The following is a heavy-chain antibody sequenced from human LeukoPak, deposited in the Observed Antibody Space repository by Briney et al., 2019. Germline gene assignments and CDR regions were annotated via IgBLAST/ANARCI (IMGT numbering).Heavy chain of an antibody. CDR2: IWFDGSNE. Sequence: GGSLRLSCAASGFTFSSYGMHWVRQAPGKGLEWVAVIWFDGSNEQYADSVKGRFTISRDNSKSMLYLQMNTLRVEDTAVYYCARVGDTSGYYYADYWGQGTVVTVSS. J-gene: IGHJ4*02. CDR1: GFTFSSYG. D-gene: IGHD3-22*01. V-gene: IGHV3-33*01. CDR3: ARVGDTSGYYYADY.